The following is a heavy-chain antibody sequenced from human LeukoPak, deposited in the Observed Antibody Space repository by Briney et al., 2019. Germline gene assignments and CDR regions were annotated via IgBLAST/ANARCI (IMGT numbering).Heavy chain of an antibody. CDR3: SRGPIQLWVHNGMDV. CDR2: IRSNAYRGTT. J-gene: IGHJ6*02. Sequence: GGSLRLSCTSSGFTLGDHAMTWVRKVPGKGLEWVGFIRSNAYRGTTEYAASVKGRFTISRDGSKNVVYLQMNGLKSEDTAVYYCSRGPIQLWVHNGMDVWGQGTTVTVSS. D-gene: IGHD5-24*01. V-gene: IGHV3-49*04. CDR1: GFTLGDHA.